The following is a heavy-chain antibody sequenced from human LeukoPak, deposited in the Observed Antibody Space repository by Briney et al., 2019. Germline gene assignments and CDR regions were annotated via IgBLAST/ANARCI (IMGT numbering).Heavy chain of an antibody. CDR3: ATFRPGGYFHN. J-gene: IGHJ1*01. V-gene: IGHV4-59*01. CDR1: GGSISSDY. D-gene: IGHD2-21*01. CDR2: VSYTGTT. Sequence: SETLPLTCTVSGGSISSDYWTWIRQPPGKRLQWIGYVSYTGTTNYDASLKSRVTISLDTSKNQFSLKVTSVTAADTAVYYCATFRPGGYFHNGGQGTLVTVSS.